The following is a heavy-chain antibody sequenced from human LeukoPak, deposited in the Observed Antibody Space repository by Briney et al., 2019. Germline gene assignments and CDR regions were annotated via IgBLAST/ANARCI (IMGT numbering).Heavy chain of an antibody. Sequence: GASVKVSCKAFGYSLTNYYVHWVRQAPGQGLEWMGEINPSGGSTSYPQKFQGRITVTRDTYTNTVYMDLSSLRSEDTATYYCARGAPTTRIGAGRFDYWGQGSLLTVAS. D-gene: IGHD5-12*01. CDR2: INPSGGST. CDR3: ARGAPTTRIGAGRFDY. V-gene: IGHV1-46*01. CDR1: GYSLTNYY. J-gene: IGHJ4*02.